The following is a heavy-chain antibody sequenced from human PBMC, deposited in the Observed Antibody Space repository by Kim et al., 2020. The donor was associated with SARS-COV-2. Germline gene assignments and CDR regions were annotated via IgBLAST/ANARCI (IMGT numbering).Heavy chain of an antibody. J-gene: IGHJ4*02. Sequence: ASVKVSCKASGYTFTSYDINWVRQAAGQGLEWMGWINPNSGNTGYAQKFQGRVTMTRDTSTSTAYMELSGLRSEDTAVYYCARTLLQNYYDSSGSFYPFWGQGALVTVSS. V-gene: IGHV1-8*01. D-gene: IGHD3-22*01. CDR2: INPNSGNT. CDR1: GYTFTSYD. CDR3: ARTLLQNYYDSSGSFYPF.